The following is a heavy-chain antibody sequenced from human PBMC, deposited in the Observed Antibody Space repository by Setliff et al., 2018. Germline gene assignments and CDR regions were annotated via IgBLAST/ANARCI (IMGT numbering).Heavy chain of an antibody. D-gene: IGHD3-22*01. CDR2: INSDGSST. Sequence: GGSLRLSCTASGSSYSNCWMHWVRQAPGKGLVWVSRINSDGSSTSYADSVKGRFTISRDNAKNTLYLQMNSLRAEDTAMYYCVRGSAYSSGSFDCWGQGTLVTVSS. CDR1: GSSYSNCW. CDR3: VRGSAYSSGSFDC. V-gene: IGHV3-74*01. J-gene: IGHJ4*02.